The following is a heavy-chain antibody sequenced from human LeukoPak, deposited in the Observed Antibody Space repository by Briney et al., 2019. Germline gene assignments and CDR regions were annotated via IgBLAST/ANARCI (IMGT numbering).Heavy chain of an antibody. CDR2: ISGPAGSW. J-gene: IGHJ4*02. Sequence: PGGSLRLSCAASGFTFTIYAMSWVRQAPGKGLEWVSAISGPAGSWDYADVVKGRFTIPRDNSKNTLFLQMNSLSPEDTAVYYCARDGRFGEGDYWGQGTLVTVSS. CDR1: GFTFTIYA. V-gene: IGHV3-23*01. CDR3: ARDGRFGEGDY. D-gene: IGHD3-10*01.